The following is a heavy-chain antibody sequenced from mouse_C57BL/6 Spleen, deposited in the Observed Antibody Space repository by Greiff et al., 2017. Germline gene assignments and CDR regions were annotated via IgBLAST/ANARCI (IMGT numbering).Heavy chain of an antibody. V-gene: IGHV1-81*01. CDR3: ALTGTRDY. CDR2: IYPRSGNT. Sequence: QVQLQQSGAELARPGASVKLSCKASGYTFTSYGISWVKQRTGQGLEWIGEIYPRSGNTYYNEKFKGKATLTADKSSSTAYMELRSLTSEDSAVYVCALTGTRDYWRQGTTLTVSS. CDR1: GYTFTSYG. J-gene: IGHJ2*01. D-gene: IGHD4-1*01.